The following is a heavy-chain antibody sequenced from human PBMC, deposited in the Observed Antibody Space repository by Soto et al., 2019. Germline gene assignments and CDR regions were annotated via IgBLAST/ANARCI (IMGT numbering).Heavy chain of an antibody. CDR3: AKGQGIGLAAKNFDF. CDR1: GFTFNKYA. J-gene: IGHJ4*02. D-gene: IGHD2-15*01. Sequence: PGGSLRLSCAASGFTFNKYAMSWVRQAPGKWLEWVSGISDSGGLIYYAESVKGRFNMSRDNSKNTLYLQMNSLRAEDTAVYFCAKGQGIGLAAKNFDFWGQGXLVTVYS. V-gene: IGHV3-23*01. CDR2: ISDSGGLI.